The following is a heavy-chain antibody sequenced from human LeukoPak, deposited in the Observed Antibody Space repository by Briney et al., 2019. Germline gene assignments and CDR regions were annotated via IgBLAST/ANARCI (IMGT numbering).Heavy chain of an antibody. D-gene: IGHD3-10*01. V-gene: IGHV1-24*01. J-gene: IGHJ6*02. CDR1: GYTLTELS. Sequence: ASVTVSCTVSGYTLTELSMHWVRQAPGKGLEWMGGFDPEDGETIYAQKFQGRVTMTRDTSISTAYMELSRLRSDDAAVYYCARDQGDRDYYYYGMDVWGQGTTVTVSS. CDR3: ARDQGDRDYYYYGMDV. CDR2: FDPEDGET.